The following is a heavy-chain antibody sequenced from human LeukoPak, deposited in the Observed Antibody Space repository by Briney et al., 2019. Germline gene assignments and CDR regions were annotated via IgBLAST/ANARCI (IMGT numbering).Heavy chain of an antibody. CDR2: INHSGST. CDR1: GGSFSGYY. D-gene: IGHD1-26*01. V-gene: IGHV4-34*01. Sequence: SETLSLTCAVYGGSFSGYYWSWIRQPPGKGLEWIGEINHSGSTNYNPSLKSRVTISVDTSKNQFSLKLSSVTAADTAVYYCARGLPPTPHVLVGATLDYWGQGTLVTVSS. CDR3: ARGLPPTPHVLVGATLDY. J-gene: IGHJ4*02.